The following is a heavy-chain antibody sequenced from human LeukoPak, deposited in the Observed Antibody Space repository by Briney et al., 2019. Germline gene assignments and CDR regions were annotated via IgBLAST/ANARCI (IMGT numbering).Heavy chain of an antibody. Sequence: SETLSLTCAVYGGSFSGYYWSWIRQPPGKGLEWIGEINHSGSTNYNPSLKSRVTISVDTSKNQFSLKLSSVTAADTAVYYCAREPPQYSSSQYFQHWGQGTLVTVSS. V-gene: IGHV4-34*01. CDR2: INHSGST. CDR3: AREPPQYSSSQYFQH. J-gene: IGHJ1*01. CDR1: GGSFSGYY. D-gene: IGHD6-13*01.